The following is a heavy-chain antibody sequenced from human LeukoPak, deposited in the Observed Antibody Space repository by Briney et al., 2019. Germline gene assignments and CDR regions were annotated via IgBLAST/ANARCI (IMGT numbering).Heavy chain of an antibody. CDR2: ITSTSATI. J-gene: IGHJ4*02. CDR3: ARVVDYYFDY. V-gene: IGHV3-48*04. CDR1: GFTFSSYS. Sequence: PGGSLRLSCAGSGFTFSSYSFRWVRQAPGKGLEWISYITSTSATIYYADSVKGRFTVSRDNAKNSLYLQMNGLRVEDTAVYYCARVVDYYFDYWGQGTLVTVSS.